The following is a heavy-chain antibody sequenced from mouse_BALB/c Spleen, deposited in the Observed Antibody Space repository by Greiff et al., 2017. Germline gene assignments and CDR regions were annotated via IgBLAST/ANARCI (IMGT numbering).Heavy chain of an antibody. V-gene: IGHV1-54*01. CDR3: ARGRRGDWFAY. D-gene: IGHD2-12*01. CDR1: GYAFTNYL. Sequence: VQRVESGAELVRPGTSVKVSCKASGYAFTNYLIEWVKQRPGQGLEWIGVINPGSGGTNYNEKFKGKATLTADKSSSTAYMQLSSLTSDDSAVYFCARGRRGDWFAYWGQGTLVTVSA. J-gene: IGHJ3*01. CDR2: INPGSGGT.